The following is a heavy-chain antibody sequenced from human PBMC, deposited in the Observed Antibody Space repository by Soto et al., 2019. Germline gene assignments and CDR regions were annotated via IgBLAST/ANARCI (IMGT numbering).Heavy chain of an antibody. CDR3: ASAYDILTGYYKVSTWFDP. J-gene: IGHJ5*02. D-gene: IGHD3-9*01. Sequence: PSETLSLTCTVSGGSISSSSYYWGWIRQPPGKGLEGIGSIYYSGSTYYNPSLKSRVTISVDTSKNQFSLKLSSVTAADTAVYYCASAYDILTGYYKVSTWFDPWGQGTLVTVSS. CDR1: GGSISSSSYY. V-gene: IGHV4-39*01. CDR2: IYYSGST.